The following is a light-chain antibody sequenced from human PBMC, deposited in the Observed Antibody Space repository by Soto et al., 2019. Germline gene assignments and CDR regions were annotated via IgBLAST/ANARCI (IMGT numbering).Light chain of an antibody. CDR3: HQHNGWPQT. CDR2: GAS. Sequence: EIVLTQSPGTLSVSPGERATLSYRASQNVSSNLAWYQQRPGQAPRLLIHGASTRATATPGRFSGSGSGTEFTLTISSLQSEDSAVYYCHQHNGWPQTFGQGTKVDIK. J-gene: IGKJ1*01. CDR1: QNVSSN. V-gene: IGKV3-15*01.